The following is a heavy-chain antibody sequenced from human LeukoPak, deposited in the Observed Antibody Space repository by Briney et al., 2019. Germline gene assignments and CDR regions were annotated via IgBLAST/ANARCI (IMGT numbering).Heavy chain of an antibody. CDR2: IYNSGST. CDR1: GGSISSYY. V-gene: IGHV4-59*01. J-gene: IGHJ5*02. Sequence: SETLSLTCTVSGGSISSYYWSWIRQPPGKGLEWIGYIYNSGSTNYNPSLKSRVTISVDTSKNQFSLKLSSVTAADTAVYYCAGGPTNPDWLSGNWFDPWGQGTLVTVSS. CDR3: AGGPTNPDWLSGNWFDP. D-gene: IGHD3-9*01.